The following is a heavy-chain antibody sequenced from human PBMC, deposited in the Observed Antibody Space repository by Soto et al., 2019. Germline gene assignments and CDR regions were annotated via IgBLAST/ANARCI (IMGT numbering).Heavy chain of an antibody. CDR1: GFSFSSYA. CDR2: ISGSTATI. D-gene: IGHD2-8*01. J-gene: IGHJ3*02. V-gene: IGHV3-23*01. CDR3: AKGRKCSHARNGYPWTFDN. Sequence: EVQLLESGGGLVQPGGSLRLSCTAYGFSFSSYAMSWVGQAPGKGLEWVSVISGSTATIHYEDSVKGRFTISRDNSKNTLYLKMNSLRAEDTAVYYCAKGRKCSHARNGYPWTFDNWGQGTMVTVST.